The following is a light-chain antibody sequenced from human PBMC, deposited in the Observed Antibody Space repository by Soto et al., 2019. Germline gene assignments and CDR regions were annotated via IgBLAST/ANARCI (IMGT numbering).Light chain of an antibody. CDR2: DTS. V-gene: IGKV3-11*01. Sequence: EIVLTQSPATLSLSPGERATLSCRASQSVSTYLAWSQQKPGQAPRLLIHDTSDRATGIPARFSGSGSGTDFTLTISSLEPEDFAVYYCQQRSRWPITFGQGTRLEIK. CDR3: QQRSRWPIT. CDR1: QSVSTY. J-gene: IGKJ5*01.